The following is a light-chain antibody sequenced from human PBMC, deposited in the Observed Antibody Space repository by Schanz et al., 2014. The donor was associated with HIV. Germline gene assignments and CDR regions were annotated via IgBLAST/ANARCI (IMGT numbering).Light chain of an antibody. CDR1: HSNIGAGYD. V-gene: IGLV1-40*01. Sequence: QSVLTQPPSVSGTPGQRVTISCTGSHSNIGAGYDVHWYQQLPGTAPKLLIYGNTNRPSGVPDRFSGSRSGTSASLAITGLQAADEADYYCQSYDNNLSGWVFGGGTKLTVL. J-gene: IGLJ3*02. CDR2: GNT. CDR3: QSYDNNLSGWV.